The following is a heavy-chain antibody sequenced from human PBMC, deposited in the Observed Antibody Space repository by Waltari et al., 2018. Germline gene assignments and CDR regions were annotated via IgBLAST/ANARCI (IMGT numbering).Heavy chain of an antibody. Sequence: EVQLLESGGGLVQPGGSLRLSCAASGFTFSSYAMSWVRQAPGKGLEWVSVIYSGGSTYYADSVKGRFTISRDNSKNTLYLQMNSLRAEDTAVYYCAKGTRDTYYYDSSGYFDYWGQGTLVTVSS. V-gene: IGHV3-23*03. CDR3: AKGTRDTYYYDSSGYFDY. J-gene: IGHJ4*02. D-gene: IGHD3-22*01. CDR2: IYSGGST. CDR1: GFTFSSYA.